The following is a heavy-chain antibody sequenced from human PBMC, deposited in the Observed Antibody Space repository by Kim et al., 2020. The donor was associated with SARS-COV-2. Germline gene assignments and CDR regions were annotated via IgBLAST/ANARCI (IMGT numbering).Heavy chain of an antibody. CDR1: GFIIRTYW. CDR3: IRDPETY. J-gene: IGHJ4*02. V-gene: IGHV3-7*01. CDR2: IKEDGSEA. Sequence: GGSLRLSCVASGFIIRTYWMTWVRQPPGKGLEWVGNIKEDGSEAYYADSVKGRFTISRYNAKNSLYLQINSLRAEDTAVYQCIRDPETYWGQGTLVIVSS.